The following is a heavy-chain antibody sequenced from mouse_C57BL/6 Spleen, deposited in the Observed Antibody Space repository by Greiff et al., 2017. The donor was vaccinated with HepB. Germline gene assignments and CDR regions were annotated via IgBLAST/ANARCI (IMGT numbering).Heavy chain of an antibody. V-gene: IGHV6-3*01. CDR3: TLYGSLSYFDY. D-gene: IGHD1-1*01. CDR1: GFTFSNYW. Sequence: EVQVVESGGGLVQPGGSMKLSCVASGFTFSNYWMNWVRQSPEKGLEWVAQIRLKSDNYATHYAESVKGRFTISRDDSKSSVYLQMNNLRAEDTGIYYCTLYGSLSYFDYWGQGTPLTVSA. CDR2: IRLKSDNYAT. J-gene: IGHJ2*01.